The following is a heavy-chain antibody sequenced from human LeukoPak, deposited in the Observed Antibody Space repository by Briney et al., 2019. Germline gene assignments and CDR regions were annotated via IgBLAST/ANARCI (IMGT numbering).Heavy chain of an antibody. CDR3: ARGGKKSVWGSYRLTYFDY. V-gene: IGHV4-59*01. CDR2: IYYSGST. D-gene: IGHD3-16*02. Sequence: SETLSLTRTVSGGSISSYYWSWIRQPPGKGLEWIGYIYYSGSTNYNPSLKSRVTISVDTSKNQFSLKLSSVTAADTAVYYCARGGKKSVWGSYRLTYFDYWGQGTLVTVSS. CDR1: GGSISSYY. J-gene: IGHJ4*02.